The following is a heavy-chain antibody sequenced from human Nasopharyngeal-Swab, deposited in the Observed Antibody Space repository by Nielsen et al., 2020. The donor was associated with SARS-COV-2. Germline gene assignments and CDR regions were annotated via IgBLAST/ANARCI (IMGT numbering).Heavy chain of an antibody. D-gene: IGHD3-9*01. V-gene: IGHV3-15*01. CDR3: TTVFRSILTGLR. J-gene: IGHJ4*02. CDR2: IKSKTDGGTT. CDR1: GFTFSNAW. Sequence: GESLKISCAASGFTFSNAWMSWVRQAPGKGLEWVGRIKSKTDGGTTDYAAPVKGRFTISRDDSKNTLYLQMNSLKTEDTAVYYCTTVFRSILTGLRWGQGTLVTVSS.